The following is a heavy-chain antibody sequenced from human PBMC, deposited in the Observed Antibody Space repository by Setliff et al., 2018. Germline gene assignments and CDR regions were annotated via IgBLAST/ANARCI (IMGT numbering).Heavy chain of an antibody. CDR3: AKDRVNDGFWDFDA. CDR1: GFTFRDYT. V-gene: IGHV3-23*01. D-gene: IGHD1-26*01. J-gene: IGHJ4*02. CDR2: VIQVGSG. Sequence: GGSLRLSCAASGFTFRDYTMSWVRQVPGKGLEWVAGVIQVGSGVYADSVKGRSTIYRDNSKNSFFLQINNLRVKDTATYYCAKDRVNDGFWDFDAWGQGIVVTVSS.